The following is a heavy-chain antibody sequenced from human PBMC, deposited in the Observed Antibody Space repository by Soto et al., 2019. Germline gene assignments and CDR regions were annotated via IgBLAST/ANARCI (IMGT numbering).Heavy chain of an antibody. J-gene: IGHJ3*02. CDR3: ARWGAHAAFDI. CDR1: GGTFSSYT. D-gene: IGHD3-16*01. Sequence: VQLVQSGAEVKKPGSSVKVSCKASGGTFSSYTISWVRQAPGQGLEWMGRIIPILGIANYAQKFQGRVTITADKSTSTAYVELSSLRSEDTAVYYCARWGAHAAFDIWGQGTMVTVSS. V-gene: IGHV1-69*02. CDR2: IIPILGIA.